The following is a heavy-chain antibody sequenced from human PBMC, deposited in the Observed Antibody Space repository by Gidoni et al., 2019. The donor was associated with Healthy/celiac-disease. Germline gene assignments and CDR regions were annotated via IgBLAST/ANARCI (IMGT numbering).Heavy chain of an antibody. CDR2: ISSSSSYI. J-gene: IGHJ4*02. CDR1: GFTFSSYS. CDR3: ARLSPGDSFDY. V-gene: IGHV3-21*01. Sequence: EVQLVESGGGLVKPGGSPRLPCAASGFTFSSYSMNWVRQAPGKGLEGVSSISSSSSYIYYADSVKGRFTISRDNAKNSLYLQMNSLRAEDTAVYYCARLSPGDSFDYWGQGTLVTVSS. D-gene: IGHD4-17*01.